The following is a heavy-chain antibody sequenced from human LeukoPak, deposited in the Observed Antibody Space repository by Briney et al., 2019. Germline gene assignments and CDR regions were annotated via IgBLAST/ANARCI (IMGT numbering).Heavy chain of an antibody. CDR3: ARHWSSYSSSSYYYMDV. J-gene: IGHJ6*03. Sequence: SETLSLTCTVSGGSLSSYYWSWIRQPPGKGLECIGYIHYSGSTNYNPSLRSRVTISVDTSKNQFSLKLSSVTAADTAVYYFARHWSSYSSSSYYYMDVWGKGTTVTVSS. D-gene: IGHD6-13*01. CDR1: GGSLSSYY. V-gene: IGHV4-59*08. CDR2: IHYSGST.